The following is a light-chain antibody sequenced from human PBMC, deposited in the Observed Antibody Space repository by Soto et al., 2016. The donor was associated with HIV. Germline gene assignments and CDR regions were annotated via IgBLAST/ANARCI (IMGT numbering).Light chain of an antibody. CDR2: DAS. V-gene: IGKV1-39*01. Sequence: DIQMTQSPSSLSLSIGDRVSITCRASQSISTYLHWYQQKPGRAPKLLIYDASSLQSGVPSRFSGRGSGTDFTLTTSDLQHEDLATYYCQQSSRTPRTFGQGTKV. CDR1: QSISTY. CDR3: QQSSRTPRT. J-gene: IGKJ1*01.